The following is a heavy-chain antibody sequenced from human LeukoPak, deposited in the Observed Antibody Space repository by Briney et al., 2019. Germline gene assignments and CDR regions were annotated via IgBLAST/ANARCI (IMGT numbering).Heavy chain of an antibody. J-gene: IGHJ4*02. V-gene: IGHV4-34*01. D-gene: IGHD1-7*01. CDR1: GGSFSGYY. Sequence: SETLSLTCAVYGGSFSGYYWSWIRQPPGKGLEWIGEINHSGSTNHNPSLKSRVTISVDTSKNQFSLKLSSVTAADTAVYYCARGLRQLRGYWGQGTLVTVSS. CDR3: ARGLRQLRGY. CDR2: INHSGST.